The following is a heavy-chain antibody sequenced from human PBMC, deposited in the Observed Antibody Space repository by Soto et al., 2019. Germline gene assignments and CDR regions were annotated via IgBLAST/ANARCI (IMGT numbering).Heavy chain of an antibody. V-gene: IGHV4-34*01. CDR2: INHSGST. Sequence: QVQLQQWGAGLLKPSETLSLTCAVYGGSFSGYYWSWIRQPPGKGLEWIGEINHSGSTNYNPSLKSRVTISVDTSKNQFSLKLSSVTAADTDVYYCARGARITIFERRKYNWFDPWGQGTLVTVSS. CDR1: GGSFSGYY. D-gene: IGHD3-9*01. J-gene: IGHJ5*02. CDR3: ARGARITIFERRKYNWFDP.